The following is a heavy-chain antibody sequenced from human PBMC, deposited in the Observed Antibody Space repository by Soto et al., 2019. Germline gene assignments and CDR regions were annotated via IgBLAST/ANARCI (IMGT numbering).Heavy chain of an antibody. J-gene: IGHJ4*02. Sequence: GASVKVSCKASGYTFTSYDINWVRQATGQGLEWMGWMNPNSGNTGYAQKFQGRVTMTRNTSISTAYMELSSLRSEDTAAYYCARNHCSGGSCSDDYWGQGTLVIVSS. CDR3: ARNHCSGGSCSDDY. D-gene: IGHD2-15*01. CDR2: MNPNSGNT. CDR1: GYTFTSYD. V-gene: IGHV1-8*01.